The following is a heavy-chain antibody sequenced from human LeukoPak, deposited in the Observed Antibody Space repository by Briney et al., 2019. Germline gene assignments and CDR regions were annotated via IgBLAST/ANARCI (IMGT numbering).Heavy chain of an antibody. CDR2: IYSGGST. J-gene: IGHJ3*02. D-gene: IGHD3-10*01. Sequence: GGSLRLSCAASGFTVSSNYMSWVRQAPEKGLEWVSVIYSGGSTYYADSVKGRFTTSRDNSKNTLYLQMNSLRAEDTAVYYCARGAPGSNDAFDIWGQGTMVTVSS. V-gene: IGHV3-53*01. CDR3: ARGAPGSNDAFDI. CDR1: GFTVSSNY.